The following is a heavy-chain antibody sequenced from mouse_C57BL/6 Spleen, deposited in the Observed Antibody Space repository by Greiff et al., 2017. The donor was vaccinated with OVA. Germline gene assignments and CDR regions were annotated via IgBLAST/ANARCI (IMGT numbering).Heavy chain of an antibody. D-gene: IGHD2-4*01. CDR1: GYTFTSYW. J-gene: IGHJ3*01. CDR2: IHPNSGST. Sequence: QVQLQQPGAELVKPGASVKLSCKASGYTFTSYWMHWVKQRPGQGLEWIGMIHPNSGSTNYNEKFKSKATLTVDKSSSTAYMQLSSLTAEDSAVYYCARPIYYDYDGVFAYWGQGTLVTVSA. CDR3: ARPIYYDYDGVFAY. V-gene: IGHV1-64*01.